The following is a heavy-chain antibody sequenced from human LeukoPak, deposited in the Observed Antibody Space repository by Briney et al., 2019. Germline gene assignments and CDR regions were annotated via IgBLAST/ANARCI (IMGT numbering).Heavy chain of an antibody. CDR3: AGESPMVRGVVDGMDV. V-gene: IGHV3-53*01. Sequence: GGSLRLSCSASGFTVSSYYMSWVRQAPGKGLEWVSVIYSGGGTYYADSVKGRFTISRDNSKNTLYLQMNSLRAEDTAVYYCAGESPMVRGVVDGMDVWGKGATVTVSS. CDR1: GFTVSSYY. D-gene: IGHD3-10*01. CDR2: IYSGGGT. J-gene: IGHJ6*04.